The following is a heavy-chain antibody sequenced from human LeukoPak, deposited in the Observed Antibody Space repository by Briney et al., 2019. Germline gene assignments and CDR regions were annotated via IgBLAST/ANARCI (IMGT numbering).Heavy chain of an antibody. D-gene: IGHD5-24*01. J-gene: IGHJ4*02. CDR2: ISTYNGHT. Sequence: ASVKVSCKASGYTFTSYGISWVRQAPGQGLEWMGWISTYNGHTIYAQKLQGRVTMTTDTSTSTAYMDPRSLRSDDTAIYYCAGDGFRRDDYNSGLDYWGRGTLVSVSS. V-gene: IGHV1-18*01. CDR3: AGDGFRRDDYNSGLDY. CDR1: GYTFTSYG.